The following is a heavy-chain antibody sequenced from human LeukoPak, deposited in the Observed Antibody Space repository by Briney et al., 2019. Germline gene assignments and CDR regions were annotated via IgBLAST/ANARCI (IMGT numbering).Heavy chain of an antibody. CDR2: VFSTGST. CDR3: AKMIWGFGTSALDY. J-gene: IGHJ4*02. CDR1: GDSISSSTYY. Sequence: SETLSLTCSVSGDSISSSTYYWSWFRQPAGKGPEWIGRVFSTGSTNYNPSLNSRVTISVDTSKNQFSLKVNSVTAADTAVYYCAKMIWGFGTSALDYWGQGTLVTVSS. V-gene: IGHV4-61*02. D-gene: IGHD3-10*01.